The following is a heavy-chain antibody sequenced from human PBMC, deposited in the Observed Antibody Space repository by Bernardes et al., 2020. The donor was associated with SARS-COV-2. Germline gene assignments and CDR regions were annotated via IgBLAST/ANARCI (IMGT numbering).Heavy chain of an antibody. J-gene: IGHJ6*02. V-gene: IGHV3-21*06. CDR1: GFTFTSYS. Sequence: GGSLRLSCAASGFTFTSYSMNWVRQAPGKGLEWVSSISSSNGYIYYADSVKGRFTISRDNAKNSLYLQMNSLRAEDTAVYYCARDGQKQQWLVLGAKETYYYYGMDVWGQGTTVTVSS. D-gene: IGHD6-19*01. CDR2: ISSSNGYI. CDR3: ARDGQKQQWLVLGAKETYYYYGMDV.